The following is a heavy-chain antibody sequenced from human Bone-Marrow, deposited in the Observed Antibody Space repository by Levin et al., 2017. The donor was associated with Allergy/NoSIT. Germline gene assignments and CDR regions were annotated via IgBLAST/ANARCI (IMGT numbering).Heavy chain of an antibody. J-gene: IGHJ4*02. V-gene: IGHV3-13*01. D-gene: IGHD6-13*01. CDR1: GFTFSSYD. Sequence: GGSLRLSCAASGFTFSSYDMHWVRQATGKGLEWVSAIGTAGDTYYPGSVKGRFTISRENAKNSLYLQMNSLRAGDTAVYYCARAPRCGSSWYWDYWGQGTLVTVSS. CDR2: IGTAGDT. CDR3: ARAPRCGSSWYWDY.